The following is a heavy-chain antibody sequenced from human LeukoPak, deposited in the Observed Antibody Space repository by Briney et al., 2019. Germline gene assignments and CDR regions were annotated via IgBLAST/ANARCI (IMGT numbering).Heavy chain of an antibody. CDR1: GFTFNTLA. CDR2: IKEDSRAT. D-gene: IGHD6-13*01. Sequence: PGGSLRLSCAASGFTFNTLAMSWVRQAPGKGLEWVANIKEDSRATFYGASVKGRFTISRDNSKSSLYLQMNSLRVEDTAVYYCATTAATAGGPYWGQGTLVTISS. V-gene: IGHV3-7*01. J-gene: IGHJ4*02. CDR3: ATTAATAGGPY.